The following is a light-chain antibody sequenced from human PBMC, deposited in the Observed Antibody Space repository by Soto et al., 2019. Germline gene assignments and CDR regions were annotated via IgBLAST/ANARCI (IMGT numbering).Light chain of an antibody. CDR1: LSVMTN. V-gene: IGKV3-15*01. Sequence: EIVLTQSPATLSVSPGDRATLSCRASLSVMTNLAWFLQKPGQTPRLLIYDAIIRAPDVPARFSGSWSGTEFTLTINSLQSEDFAVYYCQQYDAWPHTFGGGTKVDIK. J-gene: IGKJ4*01. CDR2: DAI. CDR3: QQYDAWPHT.